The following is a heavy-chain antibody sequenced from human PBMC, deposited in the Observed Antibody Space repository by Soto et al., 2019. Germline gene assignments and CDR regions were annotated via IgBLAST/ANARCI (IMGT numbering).Heavy chain of an antibody. J-gene: IGHJ4*02. CDR3: ARVSIYYDSSGYPLSDY. V-gene: IGHV1-18*01. CDR2: ISAYNGNT. CDR1: GYTFSSYG. D-gene: IGHD3-22*01. Sequence: ASVKVSCQASGYTFSSYGISWVGQAPGKGLEWMGWISAYNGNTNYAQKLQGRVTMTTDTSTSTAYMELRSLRSDDTAVYYCARVSIYYDSSGYPLSDYWGQGTLVTVSS.